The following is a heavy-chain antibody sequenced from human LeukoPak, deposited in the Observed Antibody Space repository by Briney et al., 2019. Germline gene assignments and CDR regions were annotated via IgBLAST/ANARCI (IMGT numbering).Heavy chain of an antibody. D-gene: IGHD3-22*01. J-gene: IGHJ4*02. Sequence: GESLKISCAASGFTFDDYGMSWVRQAPGKGLEWVSGISWNGGSTGYADSVKARFTISRDNAKNSLYLQMNSLRAEDTALYYCARDEKAFRYYYDSSGYYGYWGQGTLVTVSS. CDR3: ARDEKAFRYYYDSSGYYGY. V-gene: IGHV3-20*04. CDR2: ISWNGGST. CDR1: GFTFDDYG.